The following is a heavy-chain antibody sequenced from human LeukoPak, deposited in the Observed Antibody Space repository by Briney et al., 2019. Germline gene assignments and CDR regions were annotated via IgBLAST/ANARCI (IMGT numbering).Heavy chain of an antibody. V-gene: IGHV4-59*02. CDR2: IYYSGST. CDR3: AREEVGGYAED. Sequence: KPSETLSLTCTVSGGSVSSYYWSWIRQPPGKGLEWIGYIYYSGSTNYNPSLKSRVTISVDTSKNQFSLKLSSVTAADTAVYYCAREEVGGYAEDWGQGILVTVSS. D-gene: IGHD5-12*01. J-gene: IGHJ4*02. CDR1: GGSVSSYY.